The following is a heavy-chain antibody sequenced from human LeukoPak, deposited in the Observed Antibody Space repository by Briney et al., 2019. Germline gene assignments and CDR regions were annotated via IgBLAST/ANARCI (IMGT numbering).Heavy chain of an antibody. Sequence: SETLSLTCAVSGGSISSNNWWSWVRQPAGKGLEWIGEIFHSGSTNYNPSLKSRVTISVDTSKNQFSLKLRSVTAADTAVYYCARHYEMATGWFDPWGQGTLVTVSS. V-gene: IGHV4-4*02. J-gene: IGHJ5*02. CDR3: ARHYEMATGWFDP. CDR1: GGSISSNNW. D-gene: IGHD5-24*01. CDR2: IFHSGST.